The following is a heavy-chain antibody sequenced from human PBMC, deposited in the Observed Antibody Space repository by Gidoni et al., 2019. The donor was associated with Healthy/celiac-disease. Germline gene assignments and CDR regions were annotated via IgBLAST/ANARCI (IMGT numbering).Heavy chain of an antibody. CDR1: GCTVSRNY. Sequence: EVQLVESGGGLIQPGGSLRLSGAASGCTVSRNYMSWVRQAPGKGLEWVSVIYSGGSTSYSDSVKGRFTISRDNSKNTLYLQMNSLRAEDTAVYYCARSPAGGLLAGTKRTRSYYFDYWGQGTLVTVSS. D-gene: IGHD6-13*01. J-gene: IGHJ4*02. CDR3: ARSPAGGLLAGTKRTRSYYFDY. CDR2: IYSGGST. V-gene: IGHV3-53*01.